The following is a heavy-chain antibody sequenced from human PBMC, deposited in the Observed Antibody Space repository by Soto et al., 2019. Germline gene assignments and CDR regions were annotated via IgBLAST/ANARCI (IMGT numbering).Heavy chain of an antibody. CDR2: INAGNGNT. CDR1: GYTFTSYA. Sequence: QVQLVQSGAEEKKPGASVKVSCKASGYTFTSYAMHWVRQAPGQRLEWMGWINAGNGNTKYSQKFQGRVTITRDTSASTAYMELGSLRSDATAGDYCAPPTGSSRHYYYGMDVWGQGTTVTVSS. V-gene: IGHV1-3*05. D-gene: IGHD6-6*01. CDR3: APPTGSSRHYYYGMDV. J-gene: IGHJ6*02.